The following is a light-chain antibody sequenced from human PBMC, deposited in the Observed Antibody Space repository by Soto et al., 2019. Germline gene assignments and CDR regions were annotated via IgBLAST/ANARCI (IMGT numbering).Light chain of an antibody. CDR2: EVT. V-gene: IGLV2-14*01. CDR3: NSFRVNHLYV. Sequence: QTVLTQPASVSGSAGQTITISCTGTSGDIGGYNAVSWYQHHPGKAPKLIIYEVTHRPAGISDRFSASKSGNTASLTISGLQAEDEADYYCNSFRVNHLYVFGTGTKVTVL. J-gene: IGLJ1*01. CDR1: SGDIGGYNA.